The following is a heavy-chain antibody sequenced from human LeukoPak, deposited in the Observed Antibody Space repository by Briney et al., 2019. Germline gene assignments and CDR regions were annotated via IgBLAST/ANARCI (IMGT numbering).Heavy chain of an antibody. CDR2: ISGSGDNT. CDR1: GFTFSSYA. J-gene: IGHJ4*02. V-gene: IGHV3-23*01. D-gene: IGHD3-22*01. Sequence: GGSLRLSCAASGFTFSSYAMSWVRQAPGKGLEWVSGISGSGDNTYYADSVKGRFTISRDNSKNTLYVQVNSLGTEDTAAYYCAKGSHYDSSGSFYFDYWGQGTLVTVSS. CDR3: AKGSHYDSSGSFYFDY.